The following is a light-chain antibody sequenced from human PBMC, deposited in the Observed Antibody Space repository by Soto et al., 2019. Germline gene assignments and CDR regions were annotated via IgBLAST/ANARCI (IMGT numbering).Light chain of an antibody. V-gene: IGKV1-39*01. CDR1: QSISTY. J-gene: IGKJ5*01. Sequence: DIQMTQSPSPLSASVGDRVSITCRASQSISTYLNWFQQKPGEAPNLLIYAASTLHSGVPSRFSGSGSGTDFTLTITSLQPEDFATYYCQQSYDHPVTFGQGTRLEIK. CDR3: QQSYDHPVT. CDR2: AAS.